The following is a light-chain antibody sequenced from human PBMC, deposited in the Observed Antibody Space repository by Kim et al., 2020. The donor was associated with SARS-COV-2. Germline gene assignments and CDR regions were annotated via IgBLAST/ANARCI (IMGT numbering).Light chain of an antibody. Sequence: HSSTISGARTSSAGGGYNYVSWYQQHPGKAPKLMIYDVSNRPSGVSNRFSGSKSGNTASLTISGLQAEDEADYYCSSYTSSSTLYVFGTGTKVTVL. CDR2: DVS. J-gene: IGLJ1*01. CDR1: SSAGGGYNY. CDR3: SSYTSSSTLYV. V-gene: IGLV2-14*03.